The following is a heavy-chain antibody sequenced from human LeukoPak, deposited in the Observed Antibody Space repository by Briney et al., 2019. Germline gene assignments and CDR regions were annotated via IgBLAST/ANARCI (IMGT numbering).Heavy chain of an antibody. CDR2: ISGSGGST. V-gene: IGHV3-23*01. Sequence: GGSLRLSCAASGFTFSSYAMSWVRRAPGKGLEWVSAISGSGGSTYYADSVKGRFTISRDSSKNTLYLQMNSLRAEDAAVYYCAKAPVTSCRGAYCYPFDYWGQGTLVTVSS. J-gene: IGHJ4*02. CDR3: AKAPVTSCRGAYCYPFDY. CDR1: GFTFSSYA. D-gene: IGHD2-21*01.